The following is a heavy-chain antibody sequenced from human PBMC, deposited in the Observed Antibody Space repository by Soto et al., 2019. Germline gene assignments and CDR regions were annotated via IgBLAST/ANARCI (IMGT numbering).Heavy chain of an antibody. V-gene: IGHV4-34*01. CDR1: GGSFSGYY. D-gene: IGHD1-7*01. Sequence: QVQLQQWGAGLLKPSETLSLTCAVYGGSFSGYYWSWIRQPPEKGLEWIGEINHSGSTNYNPSLKSRVTISVDTSKNQFSLKLSSVTAADTAVYYCARGLGITGTTSYFDYWGQGTLVTVSS. J-gene: IGHJ4*02. CDR2: INHSGST. CDR3: ARGLGITGTTSYFDY.